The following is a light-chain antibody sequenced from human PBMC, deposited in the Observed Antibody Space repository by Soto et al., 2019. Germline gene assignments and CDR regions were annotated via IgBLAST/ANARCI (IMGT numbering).Light chain of an antibody. CDR1: RSNIGNNY. J-gene: IGLJ1*01. V-gene: IGLV1-51*01. CDR2: DDN. Sequence: QSVLTQPPSGSATPGQKVTISCSGGRSNIGNNYVSWYQQVPGTAPQLLIYDDNKRPSGIPDRFSGSKSGTSATLGITGLQTGDEADYYCGTWDSNLSAGVFGTWPKVNVL. CDR3: GTWDSNLSAGV.